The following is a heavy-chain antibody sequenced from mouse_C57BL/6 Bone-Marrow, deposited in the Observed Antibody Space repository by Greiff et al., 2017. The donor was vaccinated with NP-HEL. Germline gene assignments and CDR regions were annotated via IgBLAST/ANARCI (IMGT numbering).Heavy chain of an antibody. V-gene: IGHV1-81*01. J-gene: IGHJ4*01. CDR1: GYTFTSYG. CDR3: ARELITTVVGEDAMDY. CDR2: IYPRSGNT. Sequence: QVQLKESGAELARPGASVKLSCKASGYTFTSYGISWVKQRTGQGLEWIGEIYPRSGNTYYNEKFKGKATLTADKSSSTAYMELRSLTSEDSAVYFCARELITTVVGEDAMDYWGQGTSVTVSS. D-gene: IGHD1-1*01.